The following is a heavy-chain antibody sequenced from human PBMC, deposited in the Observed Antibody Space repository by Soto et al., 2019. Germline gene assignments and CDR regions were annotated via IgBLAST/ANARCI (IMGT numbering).Heavy chain of an antibody. CDR2: IDPSDSYT. CDR3: ARHEVGSGWFTNFDY. CDR1: GYSFTNYW. V-gene: IGHV5-10-1*01. D-gene: IGHD6-19*01. J-gene: IGHJ4*02. Sequence: GESLKISCKGSGYSFTNYWTSWVRQMPGKGLEWMGRIDPSDSYTNYSPSFQGHVTISADKSISTAYLQWSSLKASGTAMYYCARHEVGSGWFTNFDYWGQGTLVTVSS.